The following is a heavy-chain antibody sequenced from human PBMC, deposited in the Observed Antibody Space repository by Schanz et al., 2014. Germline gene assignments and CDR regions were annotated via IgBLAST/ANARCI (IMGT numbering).Heavy chain of an antibody. CDR3: AREGLGSFDAFEI. J-gene: IGHJ3*02. Sequence: QVQLVESGGGVVRPGRSLRLSCAASGFTFNNYGMHWVRQAPGKGLEWVAVIWYDGTDRYYADSVKGRFTISRDNSKNTLYLQMNSLRAEDTVVYYCAREGLGSFDAFEIWGQGTMVTVSS. V-gene: IGHV3-33*01. D-gene: IGHD1-26*01. CDR2: IWYDGTDR. CDR1: GFTFNNYG.